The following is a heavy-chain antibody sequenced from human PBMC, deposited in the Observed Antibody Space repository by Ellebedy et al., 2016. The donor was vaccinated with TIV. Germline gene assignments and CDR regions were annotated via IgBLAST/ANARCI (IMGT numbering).Heavy chain of an antibody. Sequence: AASVKVSCKASGYTFTSYGISWVRQAPGQGLEWMGWISAYNGNTNYAQKLQGRVTMTTDTSTSTAYMELRSLRSDDTAVYYCARAQNRLRFFIFDYWGQGTLVTVSS. V-gene: IGHV1-18*04. D-gene: IGHD5-12*01. CDR1: GYTFTSYG. CDR2: ISAYNGNT. CDR3: ARAQNRLRFFIFDY. J-gene: IGHJ4*02.